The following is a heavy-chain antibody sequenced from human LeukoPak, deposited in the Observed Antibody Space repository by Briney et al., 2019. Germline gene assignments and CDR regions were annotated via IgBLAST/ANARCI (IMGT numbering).Heavy chain of an antibody. V-gene: IGHV3-21*01. J-gene: IGHJ6*02. Sequence: GGSLRLSCAASGFTFGTYTMNWVRQAPGKGLEWVSSISGTGSYIYYADLMKGRFTISRDNSKNTLYLQMNSLRAEDTAVYYCARDLDGSYSDYYYGMDVWGQGTTVTVSS. CDR2: ISGTGSYI. CDR1: GFTFGTYT. CDR3: ARDLDGSYSDYYYGMDV. D-gene: IGHD1-26*01.